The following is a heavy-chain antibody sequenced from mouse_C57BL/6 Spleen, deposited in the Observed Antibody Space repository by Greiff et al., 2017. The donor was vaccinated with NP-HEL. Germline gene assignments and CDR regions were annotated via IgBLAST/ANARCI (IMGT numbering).Heavy chain of an antibody. J-gene: IGHJ3*01. V-gene: IGHV1-26*01. D-gene: IGHD4-1*01. Sequence: VQLQQSGPELVKPGASVKISCKASGYTFTDYYMNWVKQSHGKSLEWIGDINPNNGGTSYNQKFKGKATLTVDKSSSTAYMELRSLTSEDSAVYYCATGDLAWCAYWGQGTLVTVSA. CDR2: INPNNGGT. CDR3: ATGDLAWCAY. CDR1: GYTFTDYY.